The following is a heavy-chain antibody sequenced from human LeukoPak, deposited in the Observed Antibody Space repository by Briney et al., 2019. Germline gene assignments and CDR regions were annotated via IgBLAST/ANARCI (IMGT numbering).Heavy chain of an antibody. CDR3: ANSYDFWSGKYGMDV. V-gene: IGHV3-23*01. Sequence: GGSLRLSCAASGFTFSSYAMSWVRQAPGKGLEWDSAISGSGGSTYYADSVKGRFTISRDNSKNTLYLQMNSLRAEDTAVYYCANSYDFWSGKYGMDVWGQGTTVTVSS. D-gene: IGHD3-3*01. CDR1: GFTFSSYA. CDR2: ISGSGGST. J-gene: IGHJ6*02.